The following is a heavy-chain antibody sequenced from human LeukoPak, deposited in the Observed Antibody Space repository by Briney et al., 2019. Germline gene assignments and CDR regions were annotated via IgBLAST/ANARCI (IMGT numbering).Heavy chain of an antibody. CDR3: ARVRFLVAVAGNRWFDP. CDR1: GFTFSDYY. Sequence: PGGSLRLSCAASGFTFSDYYMSWIRQAPGKGLEWVSYISSSGSTIYYADSVKGRFTISRDNAKNSLYLQMNSLRAEDTAVYYCARVRFLVAVAGNRWFDPWGQGTLVTVSS. D-gene: IGHD6-19*01. V-gene: IGHV3-11*01. J-gene: IGHJ5*02. CDR2: ISSSGSTI.